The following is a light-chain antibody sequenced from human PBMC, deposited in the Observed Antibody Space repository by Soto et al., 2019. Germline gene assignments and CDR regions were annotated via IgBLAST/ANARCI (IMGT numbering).Light chain of an antibody. Sequence: DIVMTQSPLSLPVTPGESASISCRSSQSLLHSDGNIYLDWYLQKPGQSPQLLIYLVSNRASGVPERFSGRRSGTDFTLKISRVEAEGVGFYYCMQVVEVPYIFGQGTKLDIK. V-gene: IGKV2-28*01. CDR3: MQVVEVPYI. CDR1: QSLLHSDGNIY. CDR2: LVS. J-gene: IGKJ2*01.